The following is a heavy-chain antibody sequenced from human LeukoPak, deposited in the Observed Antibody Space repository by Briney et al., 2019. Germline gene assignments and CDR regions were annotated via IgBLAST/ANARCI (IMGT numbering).Heavy chain of an antibody. V-gene: IGHV3-21*06. D-gene: IGHD3-22*01. Sequence: GGSLRLSCAASGFTFSSYAMNWVRQAPGKGLEWVSSISGRSADIYYADSVKGRFTISRDHAKNSVFLQMNNLRVEDTAIYYCARRGYHDSSGYDYWGQGTPVTVSS. CDR3: ARRGYHDSSGYDY. CDR2: ISGRSADI. CDR1: GFTFSSYA. J-gene: IGHJ4*02.